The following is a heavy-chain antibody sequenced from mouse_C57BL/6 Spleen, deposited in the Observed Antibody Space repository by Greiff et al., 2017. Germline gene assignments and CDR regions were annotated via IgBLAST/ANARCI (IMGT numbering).Heavy chain of an antibody. D-gene: IGHD4-1*01. CDR2: IDPSDSYT. Sequence: VQLQQPGAELVMPGASVKLSCKASGYTFTSYWMHWVKQRPGQGLEWIGEIDPSDSYTNYNQKFKGKSTLTVDKSSSTAYMQLSSLTSEDSAVYYCARSRLGQDAMDDWGQGTSVTVSS. J-gene: IGHJ4*01. V-gene: IGHV1-69*01. CDR1: GYTFTSYW. CDR3: ARSRLGQDAMDD.